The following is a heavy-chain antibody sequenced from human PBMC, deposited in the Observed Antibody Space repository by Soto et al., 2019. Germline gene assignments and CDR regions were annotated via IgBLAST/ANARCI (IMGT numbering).Heavy chain of an antibody. D-gene: IGHD3-10*01. CDR1: GFTFSSYA. Sequence: QPGGSLRLSCAASGFTFSSYAMTWVRQAPGKGLEWVSVISGSGGSTYYADSVKGRFTISRDNSKNTLYLQMNSLRAEDTAVYYCAKDRAPRYGMDVWGQGTTVTVSS. V-gene: IGHV3-23*01. CDR3: AKDRAPRYGMDV. J-gene: IGHJ6*02. CDR2: ISGSGGST.